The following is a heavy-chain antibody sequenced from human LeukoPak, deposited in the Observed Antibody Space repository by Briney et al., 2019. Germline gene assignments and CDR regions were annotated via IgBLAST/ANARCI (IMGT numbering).Heavy chain of an antibody. CDR1: GLTFSSYG. D-gene: IGHD3-16*01. V-gene: IGHV3-33*01. CDR3: ARDREGFGEPSWFDP. J-gene: IGHJ5*02. Sequence: GGSLRLSCAASGLTFSSYGMHWVRQAPGRGLEWVAVIWYDGSNKYYADSVKGRFTISRDNSKNTLYLQMNSLRAEDTAVYYCARDREGFGEPSWFDPWGQGTLVTVSS. CDR2: IWYDGSNK.